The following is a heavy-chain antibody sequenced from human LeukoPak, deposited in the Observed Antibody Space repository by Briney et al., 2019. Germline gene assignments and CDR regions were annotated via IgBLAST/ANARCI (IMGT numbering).Heavy chain of an antibody. CDR1: GYTFTSYA. J-gene: IGHJ4*01. CDR2: INAGNGNT. V-gene: IGHV1-3*01. CDR3: ARGPMVRGVKAPPPYFDY. Sequence: GASVKVSCKASGYTFTSYAMHWVRQAPGQRLEWMGWINAGNGNTKYSQKFQGRVTITRDTSASTAYMELSSLRSEDTAVYYCARGPMVRGVKAPPPYFDYWGHGALVTVSS. D-gene: IGHD3-10*01.